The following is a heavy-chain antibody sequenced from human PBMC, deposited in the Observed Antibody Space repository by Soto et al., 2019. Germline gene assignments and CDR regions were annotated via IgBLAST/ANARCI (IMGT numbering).Heavy chain of an antibody. J-gene: IGHJ6*02. CDR1: GFTFSSYG. CDR2: ISYDGSNK. D-gene: IGHD2-15*01. V-gene: IGHV3-30*18. Sequence: QVQLVESGGGVVQPGRSLRLSCAASGFTFSSYGMHWVRQAPGKGLEWVAVISYDGSNKYYADSVKGRFTISRDNSKNTLYLRMNSLRAEDTAVYYCAKGPFLVVAALLGMDVWGQGTTVTVSS. CDR3: AKGPFLVVAALLGMDV.